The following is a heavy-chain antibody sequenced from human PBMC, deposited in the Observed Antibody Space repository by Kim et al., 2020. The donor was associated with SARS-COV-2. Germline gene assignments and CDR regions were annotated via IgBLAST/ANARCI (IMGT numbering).Heavy chain of an antibody. D-gene: IGHD3-16*01. CDR2: SCSA. CDR3: AKGVFDL. Sequence: SCSAYYSVSGKGRFTISRDNSKNTRYLQMNSLVPDDTAVYYWAKGVFDLWGRGTLVTVSS. V-gene: IGHV3-23*01. J-gene: IGHJ2*01.